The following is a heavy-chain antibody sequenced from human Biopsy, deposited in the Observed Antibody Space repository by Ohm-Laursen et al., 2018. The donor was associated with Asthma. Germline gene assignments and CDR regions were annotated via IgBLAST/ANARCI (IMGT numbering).Heavy chain of an antibody. CDR1: GFTFDDYA. Sequence: SLRLSCAASGFTFDDYAKHWVRQAPGKGLEWVSGISWNSGSIGYADSVKGRFTISRDNAENSLYLQMNSLRAEDTALYYCAKGEWELLEANFDYWGQGTLVTVSS. CDR3: AKGEWELLEANFDY. V-gene: IGHV3-9*01. CDR2: ISWNSGSI. J-gene: IGHJ4*02. D-gene: IGHD1-26*01.